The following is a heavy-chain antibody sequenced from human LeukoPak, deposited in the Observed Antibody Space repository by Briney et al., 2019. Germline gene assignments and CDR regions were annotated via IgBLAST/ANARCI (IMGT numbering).Heavy chain of an antibody. CDR3: AKGRIVGATMDAFDI. D-gene: IGHD1-26*01. V-gene: IGHV3-9*03. CDR1: GFTFDDYA. J-gene: IGHJ3*02. Sequence: GGSLRLSCAASGFTFDDYAMHWVRQAPGKGLEWVPGISWNSGSIGYADSVKGRFTISRDNAKNSLYLQMNSLRAEDMALYYCAKGRIVGATMDAFDIWGQGTMVTVSS. CDR2: ISWNSGSI.